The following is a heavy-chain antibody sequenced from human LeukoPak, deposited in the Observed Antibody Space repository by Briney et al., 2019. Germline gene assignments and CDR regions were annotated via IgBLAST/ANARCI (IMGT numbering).Heavy chain of an antibody. D-gene: IGHD5-24*01. CDR3: ARGALVATTLFDY. CDR2: IIPVLGIA. CDR1: GGTFSSYA. Sequence: SVKVSCKASGGTFSSYAISWVRQAPGQGLEWMGRIIPVLGIANYAQKFQGRVTITADKSTSTAYMELSSLRSEDTAVYYCARGALVATTLFDYWGQGTLVTVSS. V-gene: IGHV1-69*04. J-gene: IGHJ4*02.